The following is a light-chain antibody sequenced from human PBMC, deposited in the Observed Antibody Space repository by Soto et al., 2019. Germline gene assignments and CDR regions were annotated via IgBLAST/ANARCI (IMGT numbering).Light chain of an antibody. CDR3: QQYENLPT. J-gene: IGKJ5*01. V-gene: IGKV1-33*01. CDR2: DAS. Sequence: DIQMTQSPASLSASLGDRVTITCRASQSISSYLNWYQQQPGKAPKLLIYDASNLEAGVPSRFRGSASGTDFTFTISRLQPEDIATYYCQQYENLPTFGQGTRLEIK. CDR1: QSISSY.